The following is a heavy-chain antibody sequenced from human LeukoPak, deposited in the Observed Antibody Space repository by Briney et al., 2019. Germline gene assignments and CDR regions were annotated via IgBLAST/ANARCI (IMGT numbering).Heavy chain of an antibody. Sequence: PGGSLRLSCAASGFTFSSYEVSWVRQAPGKGLEWVSYISSSGSTIYYADSVKGRFTISRDNAKNSLYLQMNSLRAEDTAVYYCARAKIAVAVNFDYWGQGTLVTVSS. CDR1: GFTFSSYE. V-gene: IGHV3-48*03. D-gene: IGHD6-19*01. CDR3: ARAKIAVAVNFDY. J-gene: IGHJ4*02. CDR2: ISSSGSTI.